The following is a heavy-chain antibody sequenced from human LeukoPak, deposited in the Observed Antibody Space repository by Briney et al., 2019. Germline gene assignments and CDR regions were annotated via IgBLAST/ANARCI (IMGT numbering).Heavy chain of an antibody. D-gene: IGHD3-16*01. V-gene: IGHV4-59*01. CDR2: IYYSGST. CDR3: ARGTYGPLNY. Sequence: SETLSLTCTVPGGSISSYYWSWIRQPPGKGLEWIGYIYYSGSTNYNPSLKSRVTISVDTSKSQFSLKLSSVTAADTAVYYCARGTYGPLNYWGQGTLVTVSS. J-gene: IGHJ4*02. CDR1: GGSISSYY.